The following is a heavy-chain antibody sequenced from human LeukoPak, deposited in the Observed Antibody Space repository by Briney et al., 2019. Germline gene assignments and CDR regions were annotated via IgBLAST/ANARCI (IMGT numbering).Heavy chain of an antibody. Sequence: GGSLRLSCAASGFTFSSYSMNWVRQAPGKGLEWVSSISSSSYIYYADSVKGRFTISRDNAKNSLYLQMNSLRAEDTAVYYCARDWRVGFGESSGDYWGQGTLVTVSS. V-gene: IGHV3-21*04. CDR1: GFTFSSYS. D-gene: IGHD3-10*01. CDR3: ARDWRVGFGESSGDY. CDR2: ISSSSYI. J-gene: IGHJ4*02.